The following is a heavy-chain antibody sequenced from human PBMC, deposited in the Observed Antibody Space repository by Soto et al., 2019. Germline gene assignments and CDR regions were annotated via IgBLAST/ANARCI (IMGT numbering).Heavy chain of an antibody. CDR2: IGTAGDT. CDR1: GFAFSSFD. V-gene: IGHV3-13*01. CDR3: ARGSRLQYYWFDP. D-gene: IGHD4-4*01. Sequence: GGSLRLSCAASGFAFSSFDIFDMPWVRQVTGKGLEWVSRIGTAGDTSYSASVKGRFTISRENAKSSLYLQMNNLRPEDTAVYYCARGSRLQYYWFDPWGQGTLVTVSS. J-gene: IGHJ5*02.